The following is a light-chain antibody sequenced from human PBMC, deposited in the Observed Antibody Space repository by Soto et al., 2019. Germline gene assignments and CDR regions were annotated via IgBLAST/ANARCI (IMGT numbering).Light chain of an antibody. CDR2: GAS. CDR1: QSVSSN. J-gene: IGKJ1*01. V-gene: IGKV3-15*01. CDR3: KQYNNWRT. Sequence: EIVMTRSPATLSVSPGERATVSCRASQSVSSNLAWYQQKPGQAPRLLIYGASTRATGTQASFSGSGSGTEFTLTIRSLQSEDFAVYYCKQYNNWRTCGQGTKVDIK.